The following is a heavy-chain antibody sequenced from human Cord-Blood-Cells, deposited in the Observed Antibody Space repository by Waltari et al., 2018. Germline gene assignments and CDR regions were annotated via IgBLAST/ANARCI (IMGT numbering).Heavy chain of an antibody. Sequence: QMQLQQWGAGLLKPSETLSLTCAVYGGSFSGYYWSWIRQPPEKGLEWIGEINHSGSTNYNPSLKSRVTISVDTSKNQFSLKLSSVTAADTAVYYCARLYCSSTSCNFDYWGQGTLVTVSS. D-gene: IGHD2-2*01. CDR2: INHSGST. CDR3: ARLYCSSTSCNFDY. J-gene: IGHJ4*02. CDR1: GGSFSGYY. V-gene: IGHV4-34*01.